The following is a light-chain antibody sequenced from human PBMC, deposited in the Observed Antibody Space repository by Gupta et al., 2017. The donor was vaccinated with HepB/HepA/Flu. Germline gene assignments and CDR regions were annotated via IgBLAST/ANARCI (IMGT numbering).Light chain of an antibody. J-gene: IGKJ4*01. CDR2: GAS. CDR1: QSVSSN. CDR3: QPYNNWPFT. V-gene: IGKV3-15*01. Sequence: EIVMTQSPATLSVSPGERATLSCRASQSVSSNLAWYQQKPGQAPRLLMYGASTRATGIPARFSGSGSGTEFTLTISSLQSEDFAVYYCQPYNNWPFTFGGGTKVEIK.